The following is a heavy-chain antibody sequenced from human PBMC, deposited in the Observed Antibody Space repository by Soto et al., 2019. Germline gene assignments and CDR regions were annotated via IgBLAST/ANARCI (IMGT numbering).Heavy chain of an antibody. CDR2: IYPGDTET. CDR1: GYKFTDYW. D-gene: IGHD3-16*01. V-gene: IGHV5-51*01. Sequence: EVQLVQSGAEVKKPGESLKISCKGSGYKFTDYWIGWVRQMPGKGLEWMGIIYPGDTETRYSPSFQGQVTISPDKSIRAASLQWSSLKASDTARYYFSNPWGSSYYGMEAWGQGTTVTVSS. CDR3: SNPWGSSYYGMEA. J-gene: IGHJ6*02.